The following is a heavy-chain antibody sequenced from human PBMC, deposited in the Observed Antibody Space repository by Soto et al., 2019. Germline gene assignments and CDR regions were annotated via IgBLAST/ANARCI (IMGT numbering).Heavy chain of an antibody. Sequence: EVQLLQSGGGLVQPGESLRLSCATSGFGFRSYAMAWVRQAPGKGLEWVASIGASGNIIYYADSVKGRFTISRDNSKDTLFLEMNNVRVDDTATYYCVKAPPTATVNWFDPWCQGSLVSVSS. CDR2: IGASGNII. D-gene: IGHD5-18*01. J-gene: IGHJ5*02. CDR3: VKAPPTATVNWFDP. CDR1: GFGFRSYA. V-gene: IGHV3-23*01.